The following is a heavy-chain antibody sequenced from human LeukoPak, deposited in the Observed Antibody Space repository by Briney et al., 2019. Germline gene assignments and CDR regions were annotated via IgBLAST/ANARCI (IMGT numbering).Heavy chain of an antibody. Sequence: SETLSLTCAVYVGSFSGYYWGWIRQPPGKTLEWIGSIYSSGSTYYNPSLKSRVIIIIDTPKNHFSLTLSSVTAADTAVYYCARSDGYGLVGIWGQGTMVTVSS. CDR3: ARSDGYGLVGI. D-gene: IGHD3-10*01. V-gene: IGHV4-34*01. J-gene: IGHJ3*02. CDR1: VGSFSGYY. CDR2: IYSSGST.